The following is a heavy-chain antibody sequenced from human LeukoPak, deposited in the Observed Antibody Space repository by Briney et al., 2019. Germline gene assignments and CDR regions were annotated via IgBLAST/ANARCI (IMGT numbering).Heavy chain of an antibody. CDR1: GYSITNYW. J-gene: IGHJ3*02. D-gene: IGHD2-21*01. CDR3: ARPGAAYCGGDCYLSDAFDI. CDR2: IYPGDSDT. V-gene: IGHV5-51*01. Sequence: GKSLKISCKGSGYSITNYWIGWVRQMPGKGLEWMGIIYPGDSDTRYTPSFQGQVTISADKSISTAYLQWSSLKASDAAMYYCARPGAAYCGGDCYLSDAFDIWGQGTMVTVSS.